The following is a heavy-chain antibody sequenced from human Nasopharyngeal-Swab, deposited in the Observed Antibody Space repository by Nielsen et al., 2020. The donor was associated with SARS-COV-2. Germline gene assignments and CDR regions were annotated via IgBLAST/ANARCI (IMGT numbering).Heavy chain of an antibody. CDR2: ISYDGSNK. CDR3: AKVLRFLEWSGGMDV. Sequence: GGSLRLSCAASGFTFSSYGMHWVRQAPGKGLEWVAVISYDGSNKYYADSVKGRFTISRDNSKNTLYLQMNSLRAEDTAVYYCAKVLRFLEWSGGMDVWGQGTTVTVSS. D-gene: IGHD3-3*01. J-gene: IGHJ6*02. V-gene: IGHV3-30*18. CDR1: GFTFSSYG.